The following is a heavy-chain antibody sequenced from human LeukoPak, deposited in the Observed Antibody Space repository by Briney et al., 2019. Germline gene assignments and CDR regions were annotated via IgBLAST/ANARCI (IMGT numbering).Heavy chain of an antibody. D-gene: IGHD1-26*01. J-gene: IGHJ5*02. CDR2: INPSGGST. Sequence: GASVKVSCKASGYTFTSYYMHWVRQAPGQGLEWMGIINPSGGSTSYAQKFQGRVTMTRDTSTSTAYMELRSLRSDDTAVYYCARDQVNGGSYWFDPWGQGTLVTVSS. V-gene: IGHV1-46*01. CDR1: GYTFTSYY. CDR3: ARDQVNGGSYWFDP.